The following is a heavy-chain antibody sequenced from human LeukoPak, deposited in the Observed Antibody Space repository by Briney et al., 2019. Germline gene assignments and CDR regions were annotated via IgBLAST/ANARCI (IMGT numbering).Heavy chain of an antibody. J-gene: IGHJ4*02. CDR2: ISGSGGST. CDR1: GFTFSSYA. D-gene: IGHD1-26*01. CDR3: AKDRGRYSTKIFDS. Sequence: PGGSLRLSCAASGFTFSSYAMSWVRQAPGKGLEWVSAISGSGGSTYYADSVRGRFTISRDNSKNTLYLQMNSLRAEDTAVYSCAKDRGRYSTKIFDSWGQGSLVTVPS. V-gene: IGHV3-23*01.